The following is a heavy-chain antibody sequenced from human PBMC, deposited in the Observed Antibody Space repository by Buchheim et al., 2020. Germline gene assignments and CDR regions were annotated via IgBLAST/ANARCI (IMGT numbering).Heavy chain of an antibody. CDR1: GFTLSSYA. V-gene: IGHV3-23*01. J-gene: IGHJ4*02. CDR3: ARGGRLCDY. D-gene: IGHD3-10*01. Sequence: EVQMLESGGGLIQPGGSLRLSCAASGFTLSSYALNWVRQAPGKGLEWVSLLSASGDNTYYTASVRGRFTLSRDASKTTLYLQMNSLRAEDTAVYYCARGGRLCDYWGQGTL. CDR2: LSASGDNT.